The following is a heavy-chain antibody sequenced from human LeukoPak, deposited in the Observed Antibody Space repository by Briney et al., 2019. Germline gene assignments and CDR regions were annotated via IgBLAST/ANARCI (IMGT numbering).Heavy chain of an antibody. CDR1: EFTSPMYW. CDR2: IKQDGSEK. J-gene: IGHJ3*02. D-gene: IGHD2-15*01. CDR3: ARHRSGGSQDDAFDI. V-gene: IGHV3-7*01. Sequence: GGSLRLSCAASEFTSPMYWMSWVRQAPGKGLEWVADIKQDGSEKYYVDSVKGRFTISRQNAKNSLFLQMNSLRAEDTAVYYCARHRSGGSQDDAFDIWGQGTVVTVSS.